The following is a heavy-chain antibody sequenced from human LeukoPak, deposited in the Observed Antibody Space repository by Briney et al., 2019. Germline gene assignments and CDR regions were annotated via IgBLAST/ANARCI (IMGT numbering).Heavy chain of an antibody. D-gene: IGHD3-22*01. J-gene: IGHJ6*02. CDR3: AKDLSSAITSALVLDV. CDR1: GFTFDDYA. V-gene: IGHV3-9*01. Sequence: PGGSLRLSCAASGFTFDDYAMHWARHTPGKALEWVAGITWNRDNIGYGDSVRGRFTISRDNVKNVLYLQMNSLRPEDTALYYCAKDLSSAITSALVLDVWGQGTTVIVS. CDR2: ITWNRDNI.